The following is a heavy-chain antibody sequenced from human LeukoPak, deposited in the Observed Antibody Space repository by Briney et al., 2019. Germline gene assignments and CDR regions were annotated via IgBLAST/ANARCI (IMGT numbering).Heavy chain of an antibody. CDR3: AGSGYYYFDY. CDR2: IYYSGST. V-gene: IGHV4-59*05. D-gene: IGHD3-3*01. Sequence: GSLRLSCAASGFTVSSNYMSWVRQPPGKGLGWIGSIYYSGSTYYNPSLKSRVTISVDTSKNQFSLKLSSVTAADTAVYYCAGSGYYYFDYWGQGTLVTVSS. J-gene: IGHJ4*02. CDR1: GFTVSSNY.